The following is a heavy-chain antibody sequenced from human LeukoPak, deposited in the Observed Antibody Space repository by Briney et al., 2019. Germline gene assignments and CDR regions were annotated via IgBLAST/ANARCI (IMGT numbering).Heavy chain of an antibody. V-gene: IGHV4-59*01. CDR2: IYYSGST. D-gene: IGHD2-15*01. CDR1: GGSISSYY. Sequence: SGTLSLTCTVSGGSISSYYWSWIRQPPGKGLEWIGYIYYSGSTNYNPSLKSRVTISVDTCKNQFSLKLSSVTAADTAVYYCARGKVVAATFYYFDYWGQGTLVTVSS. J-gene: IGHJ4*02. CDR3: ARGKVVAATFYYFDY.